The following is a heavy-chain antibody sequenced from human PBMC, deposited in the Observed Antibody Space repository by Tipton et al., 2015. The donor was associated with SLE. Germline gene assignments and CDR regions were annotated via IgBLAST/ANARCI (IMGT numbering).Heavy chain of an antibody. D-gene: IGHD1-26*01. CDR3: ARTLGATAHTVYDAFDI. J-gene: IGHJ3*02. Sequence: LRLSCDVSGFSISSGHYWGWIRQSPEKGLEWIASISHSGYTLNNPSLKSRVSISVDTSKNRFSLKLSSVTAADTAVYYCARTLGATAHTVYDAFDIWGQGTMVTVSS. CDR2: ISHSGYT. V-gene: IGHV4-38-2*01. CDR1: GFSISSGHY.